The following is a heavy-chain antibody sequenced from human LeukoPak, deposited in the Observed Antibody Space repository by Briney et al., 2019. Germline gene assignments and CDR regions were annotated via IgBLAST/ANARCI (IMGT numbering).Heavy chain of an antibody. Sequence: GGSLRLSCAASGFTFSSYAMSWVRQAPGKGLEWVSAISGSGGSTYYADSVKGRFTISRDNSKNTLYLQMNSLRAEDTAVYYCAKSPLAAIFAWAYFDYWGQGTLVTVSS. CDR3: AKSPLAAIFAWAYFDY. D-gene: IGHD7-27*01. J-gene: IGHJ4*02. CDR1: GFTFSSYA. V-gene: IGHV3-23*01. CDR2: ISGSGGST.